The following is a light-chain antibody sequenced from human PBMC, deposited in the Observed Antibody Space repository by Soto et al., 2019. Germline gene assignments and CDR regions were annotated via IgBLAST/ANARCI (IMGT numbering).Light chain of an antibody. CDR1: SSDVGGYNY. V-gene: IGLV2-14*01. CDR2: EVS. Sequence: QSVLTQPASVSGSHGQSITISCTGTSSDVGGYNYVSWYQQHPGKAPKLMIYEVSDRPSGVSNRFSGSKSGNTASLTISGLQAEDEADYYCSSYTISSTYVFGTGTKLTVL. CDR3: SSYTISSTYV. J-gene: IGLJ1*01.